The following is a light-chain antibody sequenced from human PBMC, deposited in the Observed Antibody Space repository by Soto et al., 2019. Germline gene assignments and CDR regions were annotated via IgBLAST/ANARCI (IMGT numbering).Light chain of an antibody. CDR3: QQSFTTWT. CDR1: QSISHF. J-gene: IGKJ1*01. V-gene: IGKV1-39*01. CDR2: DAS. Sequence: DIKMTLSPSTLSASVGDRVTITCRARQSISHFLAWYQQKPGKVPKLLIYDASNLQSGVPSRFSGSGSGTDFTLTISNLQPEDFATYYFQQSFTTWTFGQGTMV.